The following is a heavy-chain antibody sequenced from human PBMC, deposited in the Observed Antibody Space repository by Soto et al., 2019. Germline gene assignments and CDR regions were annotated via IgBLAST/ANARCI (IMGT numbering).Heavy chain of an antibody. Sequence: SLTCAVSGGSVSSCRYYWSWIRQPPGKGLEWIGYIYYSGSTNYNPSLKSRVTISVDTSKNQFSLKLSSVTAADTAVYYCARGIEGWYQGRYYYGMDVWGQGTTVTVSS. CDR1: GGSVSSCRYY. D-gene: IGHD6-19*01. J-gene: IGHJ6*02. CDR3: ARGIEGWYQGRYYYGMDV. V-gene: IGHV4-61*01. CDR2: IYYSGST.